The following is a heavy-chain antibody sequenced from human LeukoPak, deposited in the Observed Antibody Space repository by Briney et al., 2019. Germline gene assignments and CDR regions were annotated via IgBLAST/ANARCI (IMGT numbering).Heavy chain of an antibody. J-gene: IGHJ6*03. Sequence: SETLSLTCTVSGGSISSGTYYWGWVRQPPGKGLEWIGTIYYSGTTYYNPSLKSRATISIDTSKNHFSLKLSSVTAADTAIYYCARDFSSSSTVYYYYYMDVWGKGTTVTVSS. D-gene: IGHD6-6*01. CDR2: IYYSGTT. V-gene: IGHV4-39*07. CDR1: GGSISSGTYY. CDR3: ARDFSSSSTVYYYYYMDV.